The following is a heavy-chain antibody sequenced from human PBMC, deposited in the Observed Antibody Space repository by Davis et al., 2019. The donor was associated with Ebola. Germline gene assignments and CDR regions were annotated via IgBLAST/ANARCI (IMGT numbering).Heavy chain of an antibody. CDR3: ARVAVPGLFDY. CDR1: GYTFTTYG. D-gene: IGHD2-2*01. V-gene: IGHV1-18*01. CDR2: ISAYNGNT. J-gene: IGHJ4*02. Sequence: ASVTVSCKASGYTFTTYGISWVRQAPGRGLEWLGWISAYNGNTNYAQKLQGRVTMTTDTSTTTAYMDLRSLRSDDTAVYYCARVAVPGLFDYWGQGTLVTVSS.